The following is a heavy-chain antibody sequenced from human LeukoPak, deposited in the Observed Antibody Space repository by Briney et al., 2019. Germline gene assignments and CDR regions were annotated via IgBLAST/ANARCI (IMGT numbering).Heavy chain of an antibody. D-gene: IGHD3-3*01. CDR1: GYIFTSYG. J-gene: IGHJ3*02. V-gene: IGHV1-18*01. Sequence: GASVKVSCKASGYIFTSYGISWVRQAPGQGLEWMGWISAYNGNTNYAQKLQGRVTMTTDTSTSTAYMELRSLRSDDTAVYYCAREEITIFGVVIPRYAFDIWGQGTMVTVSS. CDR3: AREEITIFGVVIPRYAFDI. CDR2: ISAYNGNT.